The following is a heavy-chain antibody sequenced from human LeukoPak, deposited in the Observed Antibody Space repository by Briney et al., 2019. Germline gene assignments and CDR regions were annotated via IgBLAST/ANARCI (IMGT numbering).Heavy chain of an antibody. D-gene: IGHD3-3*01. V-gene: IGHV3-7*03. J-gene: IGHJ4*02. CDR3: AKERVTGFGVITYYFDY. Sequence: GGSLRLSCAASGFTFSSFWMIWVRQAPGKGLEWVANIKEDGSVKNYVDSVKGRFTISRDNAKNSLFLQMNSLRAEDTAVYYCAKERVTGFGVITYYFDYWGQGTLVTVSS. CDR1: GFTFSSFW. CDR2: IKEDGSVK.